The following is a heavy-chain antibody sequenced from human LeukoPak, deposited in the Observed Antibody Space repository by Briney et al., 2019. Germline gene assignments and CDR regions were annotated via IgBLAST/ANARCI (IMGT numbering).Heavy chain of an antibody. D-gene: IGHD4-11*01. CDR1: GGSISSYY. CDR2: IYTSGST. CDR3: ARLRGNYFPDY. V-gene: IGHV4-4*09. J-gene: IGHJ4*02. Sequence: SETLSLTCTVSGGSISSYYWSWIRQPPGKGLEWIGYIYTSGSTNYSPSLKSRVTISVDTSKNQFSLKLSSVTAADTAVYYCARLRGNYFPDYWGQGTLVTVSS.